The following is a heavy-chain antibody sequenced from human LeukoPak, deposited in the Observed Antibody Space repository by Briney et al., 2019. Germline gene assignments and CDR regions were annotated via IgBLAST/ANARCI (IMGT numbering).Heavy chain of an antibody. V-gene: IGHV3-11*01. J-gene: IGHJ4*02. Sequence: GGSLRLSCAASGFTFSDYYMSWIRQAPGKGLEWVSYISSSGSTIYYADSVKGRFTISRDNAKNSLYLQMNSLRAEDTAVYYCAKDHPYCGGDCYEVAYYFDYWGQGTLVTVSS. CDR1: GFTFSDYY. CDR3: AKDHPYCGGDCYEVAYYFDY. CDR2: ISSSGSTI. D-gene: IGHD2-21*01.